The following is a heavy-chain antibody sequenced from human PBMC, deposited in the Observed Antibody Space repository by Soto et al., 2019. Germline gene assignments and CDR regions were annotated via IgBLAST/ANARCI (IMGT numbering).Heavy chain of an antibody. CDR3: ARDSPEGVYDY. CDR2: INAGNGNT. D-gene: IGHD3-16*01. J-gene: IGHJ4*02. V-gene: IGHV1-3*01. CDR1: GYTFTSYA. Sequence: QVQLVQSGAEVKKPGASVKVSCKASGYTFTSYAMHWVRQAPGQRLEWMGWINAGNGNTKYSQKFQGRVTITRDTSARTAYMELSSLRSEDTAVYYCARDSPEGVYDYWGQGTLVTVSS.